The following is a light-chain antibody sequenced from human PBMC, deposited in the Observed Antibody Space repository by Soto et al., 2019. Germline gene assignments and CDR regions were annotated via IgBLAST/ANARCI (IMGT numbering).Light chain of an antibody. CDR2: GAS. V-gene: IGKV3-20*01. CDR3: QQYGGGPYT. J-gene: IGKJ2*01. CDR1: ESISRDY. Sequence: ILLTQSPGTLSLSPGQRATLTCRASESISRDYFAWYQQRLGQAPRLLIYGASSGATGIPDRFSGSGSGTDFTLTISRLEPEDFAIYYCQQYGGGPYTFGQGTKLEIK.